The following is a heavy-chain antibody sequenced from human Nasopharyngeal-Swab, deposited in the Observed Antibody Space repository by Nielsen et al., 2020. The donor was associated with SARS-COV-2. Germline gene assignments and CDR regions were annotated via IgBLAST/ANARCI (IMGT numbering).Heavy chain of an antibody. CDR2: IIPIFGTA. D-gene: IGHD3-3*01. V-gene: IGHV1-69*01. CDR3: ARSPRLQPWSGPYYYMDV. J-gene: IGHJ6*03. Sequence: WVRQAPGQGLEWMGGIIPIFGTANYAQKFQGRVTITADESTSTAYMGLSSLRSEDTAVYYCARSPRLQPWSGPYYYMDVWGKGTTVTVSS.